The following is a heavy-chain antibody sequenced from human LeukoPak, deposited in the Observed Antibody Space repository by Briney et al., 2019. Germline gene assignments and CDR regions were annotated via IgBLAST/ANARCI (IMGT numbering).Heavy chain of an antibody. CDR1: GFTFSSYS. CDR3: ARAYDFWSGYLEPPRDSIDY. Sequence: PGGSLRLSCAASGFTFSSYSMNWVRQAPGKGLEWVSYISSSSSTIYYADSVKGRFTISRDNAKNSLYLQMNSLRDEDTAVYYCARAYDFWSGYLEPPRDSIDYWGQGTLVTVSS. J-gene: IGHJ4*02. D-gene: IGHD3-3*01. V-gene: IGHV3-48*02. CDR2: ISSSSSTI.